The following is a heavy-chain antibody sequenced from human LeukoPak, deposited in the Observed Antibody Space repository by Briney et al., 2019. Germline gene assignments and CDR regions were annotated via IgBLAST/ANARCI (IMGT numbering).Heavy chain of an antibody. CDR3: AKDRFEWELSWFDP. J-gene: IGHJ5*02. Sequence: GGSLRLSCAASGFTFSSYGMHWVRQAPGKGLEWVAVISYDGSNKCYADSVKGRFTISRDNSKNTLYLQMNSLRAEDTAVYYCAKDRFEWELSWFDPWGQGTLVTVSS. CDR2: ISYDGSNK. CDR1: GFTFSSYG. D-gene: IGHD1-26*01. V-gene: IGHV3-30*18.